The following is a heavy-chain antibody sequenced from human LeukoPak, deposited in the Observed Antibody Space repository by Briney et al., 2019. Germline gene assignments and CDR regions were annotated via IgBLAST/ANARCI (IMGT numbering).Heavy chain of an antibody. J-gene: IGHJ6*02. CDR2: IWYDGSNK. D-gene: IGHD3-3*01. Sequence: GGSLRLSCAASGFTFSSYGMHWVRQAPGKGLEWVAVIWYDGSNKYYADSVKGRFTISRDNSKNTLYLQMNSLRAEDTAVYYCAREDHPALWSGYPPYYYGMDVWGQGTTVTVS. V-gene: IGHV3-33*01. CDR3: AREDHPALWSGYPPYYYGMDV. CDR1: GFTFSSYG.